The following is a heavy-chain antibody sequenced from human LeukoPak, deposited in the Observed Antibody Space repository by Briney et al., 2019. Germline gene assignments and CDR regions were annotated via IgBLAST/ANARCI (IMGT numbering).Heavy chain of an antibody. CDR3: ARGLLGSGSYVSY. CDR1: GFTSSSYG. V-gene: IGHV3-30*03. CDR2: ISYDGSNK. Sequence: GSLRLSCAASGFTSSSYGMHWVRQAPGKGLEWVAVISYDGSNKYYADSVKGRFTISRDNSKNTLYLQMNSLRAEDTAVYYCARGLLGSGSYVSYWGQGTLVTVSS. J-gene: IGHJ4*02. D-gene: IGHD3-10*02.